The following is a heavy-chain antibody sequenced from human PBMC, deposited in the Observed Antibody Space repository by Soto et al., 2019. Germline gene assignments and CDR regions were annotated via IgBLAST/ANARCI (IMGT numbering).Heavy chain of an antibody. V-gene: IGHV3-23*01. CDR1: GFSSKTYG. J-gene: IGHJ4*02. Sequence: EVQLLESGGGLVQPGGSLRLSCADSGFSSKTYGMTWVRQAPGKGLEGVAHIGLSNSDTYYADSVKGRFTISRDNSKNMVYLQMNSLRDADTAVYYCVKGGAYCYNDCTRSYWGRGTLVTVSS. D-gene: IGHD2-21*01. CDR3: VKGGAYCYNDCTRSY. CDR2: IGLSNSDT.